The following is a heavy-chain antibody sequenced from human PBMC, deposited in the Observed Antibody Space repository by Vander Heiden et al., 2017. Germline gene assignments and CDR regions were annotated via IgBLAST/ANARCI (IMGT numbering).Heavy chain of an antibody. J-gene: IGHJ3*02. CDR2: IDWDDDK. CDR1: GFSLSTSGMC. D-gene: IGHD2-8*01. Sequence: QVTFRESGPALVKPTQTLTLTCTFPGFSLSTSGMCVSWIRQPPGKALEWLALIDWDDDKYYSTSLKTRLTISKDTSKNQVVLTMTNMDPVDTATYYCARMVPGVVVPNGAFDIWGQGTMVTVSS. CDR3: ARMVPGVVVPNGAFDI. V-gene: IGHV2-70*01.